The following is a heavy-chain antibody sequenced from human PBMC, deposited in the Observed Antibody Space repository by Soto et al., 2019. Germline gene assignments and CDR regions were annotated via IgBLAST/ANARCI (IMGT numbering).Heavy chain of an antibody. CDR1: GFSLTTSGVG. J-gene: IGHJ4*02. CDR3: AHRILRTVFGLVTTTAIYFDF. D-gene: IGHD3-3*01. Sequence: QITLNESGPTVVKPAETLTLTCTFSGFSLTTSGVGVGWLRQSPGKAPEWLELIYWDDDKRYSASLKSRLTITKDPSKTQVVLTMASVDPADTATYYCAHRILRTVFGLVTTTAIYFDFWGQGTPVVVSS. V-gene: IGHV2-5*02. CDR2: IYWDDDK.